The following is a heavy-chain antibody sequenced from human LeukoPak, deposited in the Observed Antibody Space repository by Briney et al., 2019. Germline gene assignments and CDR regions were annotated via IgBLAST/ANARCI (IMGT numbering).Heavy chain of an antibody. CDR3: ASGSGSYRTDY. Sequence: SETLSLTCTVSSGSFSPYYWSWIRQPPGKGLEWIGQVHHSGGTYYSPSLKSRVTISLDTSKRYFSLTLNSVTAADTAVYYCASGSGSYRTDYCGQGTLLTVSS. CDR1: SGSFSPYY. J-gene: IGHJ4*02. V-gene: IGHV4-34*01. CDR2: VHHSGGT. D-gene: IGHD1-26*01.